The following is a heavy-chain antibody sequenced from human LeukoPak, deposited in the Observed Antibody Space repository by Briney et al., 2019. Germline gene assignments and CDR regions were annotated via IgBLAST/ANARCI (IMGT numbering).Heavy chain of an antibody. CDR1: GYTFTGYY. D-gene: IGHD5-12*01. J-gene: IGHJ4*02. Sequence: ASVKVSCKASGYTFTGYYMHWVRQAPGQGLEWMGWINPNSGGTNYAQKFQGRVTMTRDTSISTAYMELSRLRSDDTAVYYCARLPDNSGYDSTYWGQGTLSPSPQ. V-gene: IGHV1-2*02. CDR2: INPNSGGT. CDR3: ARLPDNSGYDSTY.